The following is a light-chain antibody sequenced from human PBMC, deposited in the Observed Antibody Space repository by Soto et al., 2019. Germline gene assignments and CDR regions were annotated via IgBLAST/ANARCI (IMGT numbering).Light chain of an antibody. CDR3: LQRVSGLT. CDR2: DAS. V-gene: IGKV3-11*01. Sequence: IVLTQSPATLSLSPGERATLSCRASQSVNRDLAWYQQKPGQAPRLLMYDASNRATGIPARFSGSGSGTAFTLTISSLDPVDIEVYYCLQRVSGLTFGGGTKVEIK. J-gene: IGKJ4*01. CDR1: QSVNRD.